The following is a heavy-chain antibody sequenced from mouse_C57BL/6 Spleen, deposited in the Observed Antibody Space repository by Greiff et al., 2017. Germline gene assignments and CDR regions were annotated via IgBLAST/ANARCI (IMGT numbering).Heavy chain of an antibody. CDR2: IDPANGNT. Sequence: EVQLQQSMAELVRPGASVKLSCTASGFNIKNTYMHWVKQRPEQGLEWIGRIDPANGNTKYAPKFQGKATITADTSSTTAYLQLSSLTSEDTAIYYCSRYYYGSSYAMDYWGQGTSVTVSS. CDR1: GFNIKNTY. V-gene: IGHV14-3*01. J-gene: IGHJ4*01. CDR3: SRYYYGSSYAMDY. D-gene: IGHD1-1*01.